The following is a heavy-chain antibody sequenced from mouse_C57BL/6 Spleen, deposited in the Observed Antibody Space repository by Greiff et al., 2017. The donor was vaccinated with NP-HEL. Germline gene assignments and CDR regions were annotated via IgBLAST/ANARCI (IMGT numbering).Heavy chain of an antibody. CDR2: IYPGSGNT. Sequence: QVQLQQSGAELVRPGASVKLSCKASGYTFTDYYINWVKQRPGQGLEWIARIYPGSGNTYYNEKFKGKATLTAEKSSSTAYMQLSSLTSEDSAVYFYARGELYYAMDYWGQGTSVTVSS. CDR1: GYTFTDYY. V-gene: IGHV1-76*01. CDR3: ARGELYYAMDY. J-gene: IGHJ4*01.